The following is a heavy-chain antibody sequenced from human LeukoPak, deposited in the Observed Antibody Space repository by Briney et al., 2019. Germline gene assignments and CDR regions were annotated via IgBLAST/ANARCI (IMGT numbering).Heavy chain of an antibody. CDR1: GFTLSSYE. CDR2: INSDGSST. Sequence: GGSLRLSCIASGFTLSSYEMSWIRQAPGKGLVWVSRINSDGSSTSYADSVKGRFTISRDNAKNTLYLQMNSLRAEDTAVYYCARDGHDYGDPRGFDPWGQGTLVTVSS. V-gene: IGHV3-74*01. CDR3: ARDGHDYGDPRGFDP. J-gene: IGHJ5*02. D-gene: IGHD4-17*01.